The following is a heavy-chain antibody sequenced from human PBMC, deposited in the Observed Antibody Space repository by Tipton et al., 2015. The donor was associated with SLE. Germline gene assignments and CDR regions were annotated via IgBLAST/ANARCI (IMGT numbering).Heavy chain of an antibody. V-gene: IGHV4-30-2*01. D-gene: IGHD1-14*01. Sequence: LRLSCAVSGGSISSGGHSWSWIRQPPGKGLEWIGYIYHSGSTYYNPSLRSRVTISVDTSKNQFSLKLSSVTAAGTAVYYCARDCDFRNAFDLWGRGTLVTVSS. CDR2: IYHSGST. CDR3: ARDCDFRNAFDL. CDR1: GGSISSGGHS. J-gene: IGHJ2*01.